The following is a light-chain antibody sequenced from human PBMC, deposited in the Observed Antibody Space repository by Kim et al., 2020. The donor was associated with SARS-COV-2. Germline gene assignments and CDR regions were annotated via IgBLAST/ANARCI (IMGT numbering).Light chain of an antibody. CDR1: SPRSYY. V-gene: IGLV3-19*01. CDR3: NSRGSNDNVL. J-gene: IGLJ2*01. Sequence: SSKLTQDPAVSVALGQTVRITCQGDSPRSYYATWYQQKPGQAPIVVIYGKNNRPSGIPDRFSGSSSGDTASLTITGTQAGDEADYYCNSRGSNDNVLFGG. CDR2: GKN.